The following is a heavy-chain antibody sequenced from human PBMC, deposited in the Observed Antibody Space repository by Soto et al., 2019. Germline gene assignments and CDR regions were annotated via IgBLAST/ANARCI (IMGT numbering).Heavy chain of an antibody. CDR3: AKGGTVTFDY. Sequence: GGSLRLSCAASGFTFSSYAMSWVRQAPGKGLEWVSAISDSGGSTYYADSVKGRFTISRDNSKNTLYLQMNSLRAEDTTIYYCAKGGTVTFDYWGQGTLVTVSS. V-gene: IGHV3-23*01. CDR1: GFTFSSYA. CDR2: ISDSGGST. J-gene: IGHJ4*02. D-gene: IGHD1-1*01.